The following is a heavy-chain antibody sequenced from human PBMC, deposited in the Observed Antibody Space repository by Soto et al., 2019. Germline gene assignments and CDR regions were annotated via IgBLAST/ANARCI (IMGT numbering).Heavy chain of an antibody. CDR1: GDTFTTYD. CDR3: ARTPGRLRFLEWAYGMDV. J-gene: IGHJ6*02. V-gene: IGHV1-8*01. CDR2: INPNSGNI. D-gene: IGHD3-3*01. Sequence: GASVKVSCKASGDTFTTYDINWVRQATGHGLEWMGWINPNSGNIGYAQRFQGRVTMTRDTAISTVYMEVSSLRSDDTAVYYCARTPGRLRFLEWAYGMDVWGQGTTVTVSS.